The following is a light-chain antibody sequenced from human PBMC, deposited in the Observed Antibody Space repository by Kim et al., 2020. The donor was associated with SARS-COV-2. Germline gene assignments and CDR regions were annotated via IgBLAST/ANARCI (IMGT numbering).Light chain of an antibody. CDR3: QQYSHWPLS. CDR1: QSVSSN. V-gene: IGKV3-15*01. J-gene: IGKJ4*01. Sequence: EIVMTHSPATLSVSPGERATLSCRASQSVSSNLAWYQQKPGQAPRLLIYGASTRATGIPGRFSGSGSGTEFTLTISSLQSEDFAVYYCQQYSHWPLSFGGGTKVDSK. CDR2: GAS.